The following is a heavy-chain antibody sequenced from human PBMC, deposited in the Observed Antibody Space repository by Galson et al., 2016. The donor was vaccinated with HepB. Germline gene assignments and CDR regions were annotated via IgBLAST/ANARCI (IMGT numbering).Heavy chain of an antibody. V-gene: IGHV4-31*03. J-gene: IGHJ4*02. Sequence: TLSLTCSVSGGSISSGGYYWSWIRQHPGKGLEWIGYIFYSGSSYYNPSLKSRVTISVDTSKNQFSLKLSSGTAADTAVYHCTGGWVRGVISFWGQGFLVSVSS. CDR2: IFYSGSS. D-gene: IGHD3-10*01. CDR1: GGSISSGGYY. CDR3: TGGWVRGVISF.